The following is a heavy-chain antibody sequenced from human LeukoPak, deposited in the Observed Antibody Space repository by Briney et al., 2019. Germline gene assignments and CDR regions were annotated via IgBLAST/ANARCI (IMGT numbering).Heavy chain of an antibody. CDR1: GFTFSSYS. V-gene: IGHV3-48*02. CDR3: AREGGYGDYYFDY. D-gene: IGHD4-17*01. J-gene: IGHJ4*02. CDR2: IIRSSGTI. Sequence: GGSLRLSCAASGFTFSSYSMNWVRQAPGKGLEWVSYIIRSSGTIYYADSVKGRFTISRDNTKNSLYLQTNSLRDEDTAVYYCAREGGYGDYYFDYWGQGTLVTVSS.